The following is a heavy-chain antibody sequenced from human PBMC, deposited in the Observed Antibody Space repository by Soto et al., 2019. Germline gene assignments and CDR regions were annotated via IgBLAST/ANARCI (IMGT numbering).Heavy chain of an antibody. D-gene: IGHD3-22*01. V-gene: IGHV5-10-1*01. Sequence: PGESLKISCKGSGYSFTSYWISWVRQMPGKGLEWMGRIDPSDSYTNYSPSFQGHVTISADKSISTAYLQWSSLKASDTAMYYCARLPYYDSSGYYYEYDFDYWGQGTLVTVSS. CDR2: IDPSDSYT. CDR1: GYSFTSYW. J-gene: IGHJ4*02. CDR3: ARLPYYDSSGYYYEYDFDY.